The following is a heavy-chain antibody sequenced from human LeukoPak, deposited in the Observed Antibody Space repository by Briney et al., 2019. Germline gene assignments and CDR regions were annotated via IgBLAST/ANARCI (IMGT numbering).Heavy chain of an antibody. J-gene: IGHJ6*03. CDR3: ARGTLNWGSENHYYMDV. Sequence: SETLSLTCTVSGGSISSGSYYWSWIRQPAGKGLEWIGRIYTSGGTNYSPSLKSRVTISVDTSKNQFSLKLTSVTAADTAVYYCARGTLNWGSENHYYMDVWGKGTTVTVSS. CDR2: IYTSGGT. V-gene: IGHV4-61*02. D-gene: IGHD7-27*01. CDR1: GGSISSGSYY.